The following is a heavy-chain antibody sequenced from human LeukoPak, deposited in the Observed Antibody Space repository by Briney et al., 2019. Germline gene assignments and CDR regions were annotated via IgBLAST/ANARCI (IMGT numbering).Heavy chain of an antibody. CDR3: VRALGVGGSWPLDF. CDR1: GASVSTTSCL. D-gene: IGHD2-15*01. CDR2: ISYTGSS. Sequence: SETLSLTCVVSGASVSTTSCLWGWVRQTPGKGLEWIGSISYTGSSYYNPSLTSRVTMSLDPAKNHFSLRMTSLTAPDTAVYYCVRALGVGGSWPLDFWGPGTVVIVSS. J-gene: IGHJ4*02. V-gene: IGHV4-39*07.